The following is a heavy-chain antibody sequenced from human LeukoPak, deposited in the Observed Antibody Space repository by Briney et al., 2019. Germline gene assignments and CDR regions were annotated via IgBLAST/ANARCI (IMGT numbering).Heavy chain of an antibody. CDR2: ISYDGSNK. J-gene: IGHJ6*03. D-gene: IGHD6-25*01. CDR3: ARGSGYYYYMDV. Sequence: GGSLRLSCAASGFTFSSYGMHWVRQAPGKGLEWVAVISYDGSNKYYADSVKGRFTISRDNAKNSLYLQMNSLRAEDTAVYYCARGSGYYYYMDVWGKGTTVTISS. CDR1: GFTFSSYG. V-gene: IGHV3-30*12.